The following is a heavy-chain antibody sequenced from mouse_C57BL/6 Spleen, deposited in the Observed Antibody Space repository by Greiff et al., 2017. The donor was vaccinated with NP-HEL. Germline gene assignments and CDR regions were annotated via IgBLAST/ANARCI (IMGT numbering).Heavy chain of an antibody. J-gene: IGHJ1*03. Sequence: DVKLQESGPGLVKPSQSLSLTCSVTGYSITSGYYWNWIRQFPGNKLEWMGYISYDGSNNYNPSLKNRISITRDTSKNQFFLKLNSVTTEDTATYYCASLSGTWYFDVWGTGTTVTVSS. CDR3: ASLSGTWYFDV. CDR1: GYSITSGYY. CDR2: ISYDGSN. D-gene: IGHD4-1*01. V-gene: IGHV3-6*01.